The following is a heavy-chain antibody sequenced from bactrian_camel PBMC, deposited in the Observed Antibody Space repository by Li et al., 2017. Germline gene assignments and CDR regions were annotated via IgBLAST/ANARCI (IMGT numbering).Heavy chain of an antibody. Sequence: HVQLVESGGGSVQVGGSLRLSCAASVDTSSLYSMAWFRQAPGKDHELVARIDRAGTTWYRDSVKDRFTISKDNAKNTLYLQMNSLKSEDTAMYYCTADNIYCGTGFAYWGQGTQVTVS. CDR1: VDTSSLYS. V-gene: IGHV3S53*01. D-gene: IGHD7*01. J-gene: IGHJ4*01. CDR3: TADNIYCGTGFAY. CDR2: IDRAGTT.